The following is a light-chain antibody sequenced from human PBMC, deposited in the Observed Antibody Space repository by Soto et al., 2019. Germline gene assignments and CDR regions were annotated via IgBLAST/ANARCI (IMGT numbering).Light chain of an antibody. J-gene: IGKJ4*01. CDR1: HSVSSN. CDR3: QQYNNWRPLT. CDR2: GAS. V-gene: IGKV3-15*01. Sequence: EIVMTQSPATFSVSPVERATLSCRASHSVSSNLAWYQQKPGQAPRLLIYGASTRATGIPARFSGSGSGTGFTLTISSLQSEDFAVYYCQQYNNWRPLTFGGGTKVDI.